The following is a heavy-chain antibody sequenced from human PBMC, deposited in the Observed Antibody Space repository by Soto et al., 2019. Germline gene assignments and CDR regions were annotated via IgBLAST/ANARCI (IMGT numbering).Heavy chain of an antibody. D-gene: IGHD3-22*01. CDR3: AIDLNYYDSSGYRYDAFDI. Sequence: GASVKVSCKASGYTFTSYDINWVRQATGQGLEWMGWINAGNGNTKYSQKFQGRVTITRDTSASTAYMELSSLRSEDTAVYYCAIDLNYYDSSGYRYDAFDIWGQGTMVTVSS. CDR1: GYTFTSYD. CDR2: INAGNGNT. J-gene: IGHJ3*02. V-gene: IGHV1-3*01.